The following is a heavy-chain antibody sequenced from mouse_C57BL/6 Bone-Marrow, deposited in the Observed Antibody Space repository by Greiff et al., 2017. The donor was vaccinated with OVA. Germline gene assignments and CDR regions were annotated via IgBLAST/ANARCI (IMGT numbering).Heavy chain of an antibody. D-gene: IGHD1-1*01. CDR1: GYTFTSYW. CDR2: IHPNSGST. CDR3: ARRGYYYGSSQL. J-gene: IGHJ2*01. Sequence: QVQLQQPGAELVKPGASVKLSCKASGYTFTSYWMHWVKQRPGQGLEWIGMIHPNSGSTNYNAKFKSKATLTVDKSSSPTYMQLSSLTSEDSAVYYCARRGYYYGSSQLGGQGTTLTVSS. V-gene: IGHV1-64*01.